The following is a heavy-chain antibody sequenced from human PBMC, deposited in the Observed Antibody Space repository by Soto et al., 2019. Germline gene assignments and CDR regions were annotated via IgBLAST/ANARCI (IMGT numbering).Heavy chain of an antibody. D-gene: IGHD2-2*01. V-gene: IGHV1-69*13. CDR3: ARSDIVVVPAADFDI. CDR1: GGTFSSYA. CDR2: IIPIFGTA. J-gene: IGHJ3*02. Sequence: SVKVSCKASGGTFSSYAIGWVRQAPGQGLEWMGGIIPIFGTANYAQKFQGRVTITADESTSTAYMELSSLRSDDTAVYYCARSDIVVVPAADFDIWGQGTMVTVSS.